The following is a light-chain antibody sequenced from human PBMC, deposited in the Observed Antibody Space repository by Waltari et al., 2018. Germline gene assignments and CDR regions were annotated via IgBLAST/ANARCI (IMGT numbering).Light chain of an antibody. CDR1: SSNIGRNT. J-gene: IGLJ1*01. CDR3: AAWDGSLYGYV. CDR2: STS. Sequence: QSVVTQPPSASGTPGQSVTISCSGSSSNIGRNTVSCYQVLPGSPPQPLIHSTSHRPSGITDRFPGSTSGTSASLAISGLQFDDEADYYCAAWDGSLYGYVLGTGTKVTVL. V-gene: IGLV1-44*01.